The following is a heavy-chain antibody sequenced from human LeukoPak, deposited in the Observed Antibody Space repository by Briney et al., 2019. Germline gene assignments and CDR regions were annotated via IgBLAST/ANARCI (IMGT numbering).Heavy chain of an antibody. CDR1: GFTFSSYE. CDR2: ISSTGRTI. J-gene: IGHJ4*02. V-gene: IGHV3-48*03. D-gene: IGHD2-21*01. Sequence: GGSLRLSCAASGFTFSSYEMNWVRQAPGKGLEWVSFISSTGRTIYYADSVKGRFTISRDNAKNSLYLQMNSLRAEDTAVYYCVRLGVAHCGGDCWGQGTLVTVSS. CDR3: VRLGVAHCGGDC.